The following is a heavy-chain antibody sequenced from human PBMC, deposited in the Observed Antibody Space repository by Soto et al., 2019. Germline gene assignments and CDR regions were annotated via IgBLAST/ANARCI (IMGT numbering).Heavy chain of an antibody. V-gene: IGHV5-51*01. D-gene: IGHD3-16*01. J-gene: IGHJ5*02. Sequence: GESLKISCKGSGYTFTSYWIAWVRQMPGKGLEWMGVIYPGDSDTRYSPSFQGQVTISADKSITTVFLQWSSLKASDTAMYYCARLLGDGYNRWFEPWGQGTLVTVSS. CDR1: GYTFTSYW. CDR3: ARLLGDGYNRWFEP. CDR2: IYPGDSDT.